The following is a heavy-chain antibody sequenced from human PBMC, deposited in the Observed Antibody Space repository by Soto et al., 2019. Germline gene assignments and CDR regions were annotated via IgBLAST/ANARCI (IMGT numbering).Heavy chain of an antibody. CDR1: GFPFSSYS. CDR2: ISGGGGTT. V-gene: IGHV3-23*01. CDR3: ARDPQRRDGYNFDS. J-gene: IGHJ4*02. Sequence: PVGSLRVSGSSSGFPFSSYSMRWVRKAPGKGLEWVSAISGGGGTTYYAASVEGRFTISRDNAKNALFLQMNSLRADDTAVYFCARDPQRRDGYNFDSWGQGTLVTVSS. D-gene: IGHD5-12*01.